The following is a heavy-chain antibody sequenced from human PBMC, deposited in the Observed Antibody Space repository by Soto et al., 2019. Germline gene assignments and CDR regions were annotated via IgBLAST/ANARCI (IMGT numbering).Heavy chain of an antibody. V-gene: IGHV4-31*03. CDR3: ARKNSEAVGTAMVMFDYFDY. CDR1: GGSISSGGYY. J-gene: IGHJ4*02. Sequence: SETLSLTCTVSGGSISSGGYYWSWIRQHPGKGLEWIGYIYYSGSTYYNPSLKSRVTISVDTSKNQFSLKLSSVTAADTAVYYCARKNSEAVGTAMVMFDYFDYWGQGTLVTVSS. D-gene: IGHD5-18*01. CDR2: IYYSGST.